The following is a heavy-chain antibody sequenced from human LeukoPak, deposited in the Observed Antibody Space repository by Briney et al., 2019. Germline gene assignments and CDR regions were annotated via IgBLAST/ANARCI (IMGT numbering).Heavy chain of an antibody. D-gene: IGHD2-15*01. CDR1: GGSFSGYY. Sequence: PSETLSLTCAVYGGSFSGYYWSWIRQPPGKGLEWMGEINHSGSTNYNPSLKSRVTISVDTSRNQFSLKLSSVTAADTAVYYCARGRQEDIVVVVAAKVFDWFDPWGQGTLVTVSS. J-gene: IGHJ5*02. V-gene: IGHV4-34*01. CDR2: INHSGST. CDR3: ARGRQEDIVVVVAAKVFDWFDP.